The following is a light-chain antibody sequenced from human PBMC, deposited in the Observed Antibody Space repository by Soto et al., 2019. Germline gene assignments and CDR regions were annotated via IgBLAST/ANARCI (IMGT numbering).Light chain of an antibody. J-gene: IGKJ1*01. Sequence: EIVVTQSPGTLSLSPGERASLSCRASQSVGSSFLAWYQQKPGQAPRLLIYGASSRATGIPDRFSGSGSGTHFTLTITRLEPEDFAVYYCQQYDSSPWTFGQGTKVQIK. CDR2: GAS. CDR1: QSVGSSF. V-gene: IGKV3-20*01. CDR3: QQYDSSPWT.